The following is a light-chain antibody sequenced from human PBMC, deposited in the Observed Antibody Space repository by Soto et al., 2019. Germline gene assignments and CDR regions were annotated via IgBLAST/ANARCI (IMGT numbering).Light chain of an antibody. CDR1: QTVFYTSNVKNY. V-gene: IGKV4-1*01. J-gene: IGKJ2*01. CDR3: HQSYTTPYT. Sequence: DIVLTQSPASLTVSLGEGATIECKSSQTVFYTSNVKNYLSWFQQKPGQPPKLLIYWASTRAYGVPERFSGSGSETHFTLTINNVHAEDVASYFCHQSYTTPYTCGQGPKLYI. CDR2: WAS.